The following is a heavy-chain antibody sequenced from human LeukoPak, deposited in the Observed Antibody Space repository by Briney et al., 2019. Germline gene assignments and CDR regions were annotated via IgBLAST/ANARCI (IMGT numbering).Heavy chain of an antibody. CDR1: GFTFSSYA. J-gene: IGHJ4*02. CDR3: ARVDTAMVTGSDY. V-gene: IGHV3-30-3*01. D-gene: IGHD5-18*01. Sequence: GGSLRLSCAASGFTFSSYAMHWVRQAPGEGLEWVAVISYDGSNKYYADSVKGRFTISRDNSKNTLYLQMNSLRAEGTAVYYCARVDTAMVTGSDYWGQGTLVTVSS. CDR2: ISYDGSNK.